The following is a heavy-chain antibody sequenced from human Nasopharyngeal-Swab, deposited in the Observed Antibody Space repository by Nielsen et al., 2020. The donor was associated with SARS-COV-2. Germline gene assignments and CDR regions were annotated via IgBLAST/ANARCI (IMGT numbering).Heavy chain of an antibody. CDR1: GFYFNNYG. J-gene: IGHJ1*01. Sequence: GESLKISCPASGFYFNNYGMHWVRQPPRKGLEGVAVISYEGSKKFFTDSVKGRFNISRDNSKNTLYLQMNSLRAEDTALYHCARVGHVDTSMLGAFDIWGQGTLVTVSS. CDR3: ARVGHVDTSMLGAFDI. D-gene: IGHD5-18*01. V-gene: IGHV3-33*05. CDR2: ISYEGSKK.